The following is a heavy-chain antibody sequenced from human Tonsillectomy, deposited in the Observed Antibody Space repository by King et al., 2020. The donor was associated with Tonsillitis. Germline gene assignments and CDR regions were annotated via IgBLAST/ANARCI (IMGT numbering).Heavy chain of an antibody. CDR2: MNPNSGNT. J-gene: IGHJ6*03. CDR1: GYTFTSYD. CDR3: ARRYYDFWSGYYFSYYYYMDV. D-gene: IGHD3-3*01. Sequence: VQLVESGAEVKKPGASVKVSCKASGYTFTSYDINWVRQATGQGLEWMGWMNPNSGNTGYAQKFQGRVTMTRNTSISTAYMELSSLRSEDTAVYYCARRYYDFWSGYYFSYYYYMDVWGKGTTVTVSS. V-gene: IGHV1-8*01.